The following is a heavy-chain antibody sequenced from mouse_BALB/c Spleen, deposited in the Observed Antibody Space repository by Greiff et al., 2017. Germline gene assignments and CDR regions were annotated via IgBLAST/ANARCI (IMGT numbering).Heavy chain of an antibody. CDR1: GYSITSDYA. CDR3: ARGSSLWYFDV. CDR2: ISYSGST. V-gene: IGHV3-2*02. J-gene: IGHJ1*01. Sequence: EVKLMESGPGLVKPSQSLSLTCTVTGYSITSDYAWNWIRQFPGNKLEWMGYISYSGSTSYNPSLKSRISITRDTSKNQFFLQLNSVTTEDTATYYCARGSSLWYFDVWGAGTTVTVSS. D-gene: IGHD1-1*01.